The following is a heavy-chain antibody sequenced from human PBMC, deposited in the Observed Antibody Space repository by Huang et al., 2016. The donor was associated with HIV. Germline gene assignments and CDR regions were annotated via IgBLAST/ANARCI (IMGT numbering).Heavy chain of an antibody. CDR2: IDYKGST. J-gene: IGHJ6*03. V-gene: IGHV4-39*01. CDR1: GGSIRSSDYH. Sequence: QLLLQESGPGLVKPSEALALTCAVSGGSIRSSDYHWGWIRQPPGKGLEWIGGIDYKGSTHYSPSLKSRVTIAVDTSKNLFFLNLTSMTAADTAVYYCARHREGPVAYYSGWGSHLNYMDVWGRGRTVVVSS. CDR3: ARHREGPVAYYSGWGSHLNYMDV. D-gene: IGHD3-10*01.